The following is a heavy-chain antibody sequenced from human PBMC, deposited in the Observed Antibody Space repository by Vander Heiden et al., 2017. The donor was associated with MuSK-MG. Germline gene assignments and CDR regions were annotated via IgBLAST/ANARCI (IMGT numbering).Heavy chain of an antibody. V-gene: IGHV4-31*03. CDR2: IYYSGST. J-gene: IGHJ5*02. CDR3: ARGGAVDCSGGSCYTNWFDP. Sequence: QVQLQESGPGLVKPSQTLSLTCTVSVGSFSSGGYYWSWIRQHPGKGLEWIGYIYYSGSTYYNPSLKSRVTISVDTSKNQFSLKLSSVTAADTAVYYCARGGAVDCSGGSCYTNWFDPWGQGTLVTVSS. CDR1: VGSFSSGGYY. D-gene: IGHD2-15*01.